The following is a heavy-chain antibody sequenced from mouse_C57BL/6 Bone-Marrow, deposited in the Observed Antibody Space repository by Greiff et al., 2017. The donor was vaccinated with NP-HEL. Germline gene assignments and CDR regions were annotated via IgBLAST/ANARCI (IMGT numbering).Heavy chain of an antibody. CDR1: EYEFPSHD. V-gene: IGHV5-2*01. Sequence: EVKLMESGGGLVQPGESLKLSCESNEYEFPSHDMSWVRKTPEKRLELVAAINSDGGSTYYPDNMERRFIISRDNTKKTLYLQMSSLRSEDTALYYCARHYYGSSHWYFDVWGTGTTVTVSS. D-gene: IGHD1-1*01. CDR2: INSDGGST. CDR3: ARHYYGSSHWYFDV. J-gene: IGHJ1*03.